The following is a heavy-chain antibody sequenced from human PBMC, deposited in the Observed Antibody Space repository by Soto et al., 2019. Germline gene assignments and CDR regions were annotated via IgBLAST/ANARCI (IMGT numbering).Heavy chain of an antibody. V-gene: IGHV1-69*01. Sequence: QVQLVQSGAEVKKPGSSVKVSCKASGGTFSSYAISWVRQAPGQGLEWMGGIIPNFGTANYAQKFQGRVTITADESTSTAYMELSSLRSEDTAVYYCARAVGTMITFGGVIGYYFDYWGQGTLVTVSS. CDR1: GGTFSSYA. CDR3: ARAVGTMITFGGVIGYYFDY. J-gene: IGHJ4*02. D-gene: IGHD3-16*02. CDR2: IIPNFGTA.